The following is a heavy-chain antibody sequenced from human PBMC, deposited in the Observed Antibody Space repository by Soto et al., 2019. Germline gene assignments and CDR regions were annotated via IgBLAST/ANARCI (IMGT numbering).Heavy chain of an antibody. J-gene: IGHJ1*01. CDR1: GFTVSSNY. CDR2: IYSGGST. D-gene: IGHD3-22*01. CDR3: AIEANYYDSSGSLVEYFQH. Sequence: GGSLRLSCAASGFTVSSNYMSWVRQARGKGLEWVSVIYSGGSTYYADSVKGRFTISRDNSKNTLYLQMNSLRAEDTAVYYCAIEANYYDSSGSLVEYFQHWGQGTLVTVSS. V-gene: IGHV3-53*01.